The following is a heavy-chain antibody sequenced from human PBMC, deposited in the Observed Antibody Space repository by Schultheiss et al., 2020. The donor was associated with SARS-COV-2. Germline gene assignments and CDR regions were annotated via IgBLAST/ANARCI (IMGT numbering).Heavy chain of an antibody. CDR2: ISGNSDTI. V-gene: IGHV3-48*04. CDR1: GFTFNNFG. CDR3: ARDGYRRPDS. J-gene: IGHJ4*02. Sequence: GGSLRLSCAASGFTFNNFGMTWVRQAPGKGLEWVSFISGNSDTIYYAASVKGRFTISRDNARNSVFLQMNGLRGEDTAVYYCARDGYRRPDSWGQGTLVTVSS. D-gene: IGHD5-24*01.